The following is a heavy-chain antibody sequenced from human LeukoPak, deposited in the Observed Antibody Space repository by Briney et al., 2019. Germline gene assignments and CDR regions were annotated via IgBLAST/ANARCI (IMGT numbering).Heavy chain of an antibody. D-gene: IGHD6-13*01. CDR2: INPNSGGT. V-gene: IGHV1-2*02. Sequence: ASVKVSCKASGYTFTGHYMHWVRQAPGQGLEWMGWINPNSGGTNYAQKFQGRVTMTRDTSISTAYMELSRLRSDDTAVYYCARDLVAAAGAFDYWGQGTLVTVSS. CDR3: ARDLVAAAGAFDY. J-gene: IGHJ4*02. CDR1: GYTFTGHY.